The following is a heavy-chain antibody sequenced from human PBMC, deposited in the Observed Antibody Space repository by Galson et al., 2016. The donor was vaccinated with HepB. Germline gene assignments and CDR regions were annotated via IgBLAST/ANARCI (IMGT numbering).Heavy chain of an antibody. J-gene: IGHJ4*02. D-gene: IGHD6-19*01. Sequence: SLRLSCAASGSTFSHYWMNWVRQAPGKGLEWVAIINQEGSERYSVDSLKGRFTISRDNAKNSLYLQMNSLRAEDTAVYYCAMGNSGWPDYWSRGTLVTVSS. CDR1: GSTFSHYW. V-gene: IGHV3-7*01. CDR2: INQEGSER. CDR3: AMGNSGWPDY.